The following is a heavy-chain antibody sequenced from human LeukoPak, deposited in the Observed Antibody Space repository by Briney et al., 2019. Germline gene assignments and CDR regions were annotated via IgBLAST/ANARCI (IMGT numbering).Heavy chain of an antibody. V-gene: IGHV1-2*02. CDR3: ARAFRVFSSGWYFDY. D-gene: IGHD6-19*01. CDR2: IDPNGGGT. J-gene: IGHJ4*02. Sequence: ASVKVSCKPSGYTFTAYFIHWVRQAPGHGLEWMAWIDPNGGGTKYAQKFQGRVTMTRDTSISTAYMELSRLRSDDTAVYYCARAFRVFSSGWYFDYWGQGTLVTVSS. CDR1: GYTFTAYF.